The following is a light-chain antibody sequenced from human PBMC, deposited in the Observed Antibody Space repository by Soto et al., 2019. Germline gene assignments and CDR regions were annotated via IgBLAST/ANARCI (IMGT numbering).Light chain of an antibody. V-gene: IGKV2-28*01. CDR3: MQGVETPFT. CDR2: LGS. Sequence: IVMTQSPLSLPVTLGGPASISCRSIRSLLFGNEYNYLDCYLQKPGQFPQLLISLGSNRAPGVPDRFSGSGSGTDFTLKISRVEAEDVGVYYCMQGVETPFTFGPGTKVDIK. CDR1: RSLLFGNEYNY. J-gene: IGKJ3*01.